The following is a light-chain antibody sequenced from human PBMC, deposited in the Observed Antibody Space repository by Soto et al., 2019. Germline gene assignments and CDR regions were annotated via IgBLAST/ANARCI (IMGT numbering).Light chain of an antibody. V-gene: IGKV3-15*01. CDR3: QQSNNLPVT. CDR2: GAS. CDR1: RSVSSN. Sequence: MTHSASTLSVKTRERATLSCRASRSVSSNLAWYQQNPGQAPRLLSCGASTRATGIPARFSGSGSGTEFTLTICSLQSEDFGVYCCQQSNNLPVTFCQGTRTEIK. J-gene: IGKJ5*01.